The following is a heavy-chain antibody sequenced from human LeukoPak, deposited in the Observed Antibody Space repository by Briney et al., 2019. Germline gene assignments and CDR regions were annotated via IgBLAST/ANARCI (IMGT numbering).Heavy chain of an antibody. J-gene: IGHJ4*02. V-gene: IGHV3-23*01. Sequence: PGGSLRLSCAASGFTFSSYDMIWARQAPGKGLEWVSGVSGSGSSTSYADSVKGRFTISRDNSKNTLYLQMNSLRVEDTAVYYCAKLTGATDYWGQGTLVTVSS. CDR2: VSGSGSST. CDR1: GFTFSSYD. CDR3: AKLTGATDY. D-gene: IGHD1/OR15-1a*01.